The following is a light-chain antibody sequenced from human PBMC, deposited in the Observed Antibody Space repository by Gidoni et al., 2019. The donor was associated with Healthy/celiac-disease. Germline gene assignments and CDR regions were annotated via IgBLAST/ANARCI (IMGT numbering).Light chain of an antibody. Sequence: DIQMAQSPSSLSASVGYRVTITCRASQSISSYLNWYQQKPGKAPKLLIYAASSLQSGVPERFSGSGSGTDFTLTISSLQPEDFATYYCQQSYSTPWTFGQXTKVESK. V-gene: IGKV1-39*01. CDR2: AAS. CDR1: QSISSY. CDR3: QQSYSTPWT. J-gene: IGKJ1*01.